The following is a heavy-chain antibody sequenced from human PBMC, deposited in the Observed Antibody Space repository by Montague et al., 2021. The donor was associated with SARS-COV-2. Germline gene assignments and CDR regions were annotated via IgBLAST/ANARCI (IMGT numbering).Heavy chain of an antibody. CDR2: TYFRTQWFH. V-gene: IGHV6-1*01. D-gene: IGHD6-6*01. Sequence: CAISGDSVSNNRAAWNWLRQSPSGGLQWLGRTYFRTQWFHHYAPPVEGHITVHADASKNHFSLQLTSVTPEDSAKYFCVRSQYSNTWFFDYWGQGAQVTVSS. CDR3: VRSQYSNTWFFDY. CDR1: GDSVSNNRAA. J-gene: IGHJ4*02.